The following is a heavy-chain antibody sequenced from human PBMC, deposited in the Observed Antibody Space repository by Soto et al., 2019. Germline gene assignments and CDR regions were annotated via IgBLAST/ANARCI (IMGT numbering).Heavy chain of an antibody. CDR1: GFTFSDFA. CDR2: MTGSGDTT. V-gene: IGHV3-23*01. D-gene: IGHD6-19*01. Sequence: EVQLLESGGALVQPGGSLRLSCRGSGFTFSDFAMNWVRQAPNKGLEWVSTMTGSGDTTYYAESVKGRFTISRDNSKNTLFLHMTALRADDTAIYFCARGDGTGLYNSGWSPRYWGQGTLVTVSS. J-gene: IGHJ4*02. CDR3: ARGDGTGLYNSGWSPRY.